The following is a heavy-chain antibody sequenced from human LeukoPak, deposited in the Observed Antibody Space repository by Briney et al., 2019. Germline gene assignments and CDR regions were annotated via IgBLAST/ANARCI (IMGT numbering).Heavy chain of an antibody. D-gene: IGHD4-17*01. Sequence: SSETLSLTCAVYGGSFSGYYWSWIRQPPGKGLEWIGEINHSGSTNYNPSLKSRVTISVDTSKNQFSLKLSSVTAADTAVYSCATDYYGDYSFQHWGQGTLVIVSS. V-gene: IGHV4-34*01. J-gene: IGHJ1*01. CDR1: GGSFSGYY. CDR3: ATDYYGDYSFQH. CDR2: INHSGST.